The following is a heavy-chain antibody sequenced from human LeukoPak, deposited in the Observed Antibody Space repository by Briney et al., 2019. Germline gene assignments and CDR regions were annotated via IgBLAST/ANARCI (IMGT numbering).Heavy chain of an antibody. Sequence: SQTLSLTCAISGDSVSSNSAAWNWIRQSPSRGLEWLGRTYYRSKWYNDYAVSVKSRITINPDTSKNQFSLQLNSVTAADTAVYYCARARWYYGSGSYAPFDYWGQGTLVTVSS. CDR1: GDSVSSNSAA. D-gene: IGHD3-10*01. CDR3: ARARWYYGSGSYAPFDY. CDR2: TYYRSKWYN. J-gene: IGHJ4*02. V-gene: IGHV6-1*01.